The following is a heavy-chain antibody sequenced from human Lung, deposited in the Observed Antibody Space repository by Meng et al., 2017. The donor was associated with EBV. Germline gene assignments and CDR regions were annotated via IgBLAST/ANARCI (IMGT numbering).Heavy chain of an antibody. CDR1: GFTFSDYY. Sequence: VQLVEAGGGLVKPGGALTLSGAAPGFTFSDYYMSWIRQAPGKGLEWVSYISSSGSTIDYADSVKSRFTISRDNAKNSLYLQMNCLRAEDTAVYYCSADQRGGRRDFDYWGQGTLVTVSS. J-gene: IGHJ4*02. V-gene: IGHV3-11*01. CDR3: SADQRGGRRDFDY. D-gene: IGHD5-12*01. CDR2: ISSSGSTI.